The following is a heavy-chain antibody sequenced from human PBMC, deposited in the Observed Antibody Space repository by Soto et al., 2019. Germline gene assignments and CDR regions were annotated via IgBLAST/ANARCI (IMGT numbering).Heavy chain of an antibody. V-gene: IGHV1-18*01. CDR3: VMVDNFVTPTPQDV. Sequence: QVQLVQSGDEVKKPGASVKVSCKASGYIFVNYGIAWVRQAPGQGLEWMGWISPYTGNTHSATKVQGRLTITTDTSTPTAYMDLGSLTSDDTAVYYCVMVDNFVTPTPQDVWGQGTTVTVSS. J-gene: IGHJ6*02. CDR2: ISPYTGNT. CDR1: GYIFVNYG. D-gene: IGHD3-16*02.